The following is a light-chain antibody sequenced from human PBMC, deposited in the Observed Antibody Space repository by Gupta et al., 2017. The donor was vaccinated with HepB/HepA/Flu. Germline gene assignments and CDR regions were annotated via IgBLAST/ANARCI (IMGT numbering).Light chain of an antibody. CDR1: SSNIGSNY. CDR3: AAWDDSRSGWV. J-gene: IGLJ3*02. Sequence: QSVLTQPPSASGTPGQRVTISCSGSSSNIGSNYVYWYQQLPETAPKLLIYRNNQRPSGVPDRFSGSKSGTSASLAISGLRAEDEADYYCAAWDDSRSGWVFGGGTKLT. CDR2: RNN. V-gene: IGLV1-47*01.